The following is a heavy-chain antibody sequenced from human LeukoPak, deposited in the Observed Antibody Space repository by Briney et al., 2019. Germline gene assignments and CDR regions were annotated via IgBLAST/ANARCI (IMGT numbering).Heavy chain of an antibody. CDR3: TRNSGWYGLS. CDR2: IDYDGGSG. V-gene: IGHV3-23*01. J-gene: IGHJ1*01. Sequence: GGSLRLSCTASGFTLSSYEMSWIRQAPGKGLEWVSSIDYDGGSGHYADSVKGRFTISRDNSNNTLFLYLNSLRGEDTAVYYCTRNSGWYGLSWGQGTLVTVSS. D-gene: IGHD6-19*01. CDR1: GFTLSSYE.